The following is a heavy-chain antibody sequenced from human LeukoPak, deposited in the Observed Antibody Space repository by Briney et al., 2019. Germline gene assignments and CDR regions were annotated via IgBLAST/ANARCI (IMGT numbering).Heavy chain of an antibody. CDR3: ARGSRGPRPHYSNYGKFDY. CDR1: GGSFSGYY. V-gene: IGHV4-34*01. D-gene: IGHD4-11*01. J-gene: IGHJ4*02. Sequence: SETLSLTCAVYGGSFSGYYWSWIRQPPGKGLEWIGEINHSGSTNYNPSPKGRVTISVDTSKNQFSLKLSSVTAADTAVYYCARGSRGPRPHYSNYGKFDYWGQGTLVTVSS. CDR2: INHSGST.